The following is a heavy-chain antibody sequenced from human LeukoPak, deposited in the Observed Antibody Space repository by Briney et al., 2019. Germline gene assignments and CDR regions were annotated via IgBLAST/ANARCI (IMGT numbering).Heavy chain of an antibody. CDR2: ISSSSSYI. CDR1: GFTFSSYA. V-gene: IGHV3-21*01. J-gene: IGHJ3*02. D-gene: IGHD6-19*01. CDR3: ARDLISGYSSDQLYAFDI. Sequence: KPGGSLRLSCAASGFTFSSYAMSWVRQAPGKGLEWVSSISSSSSYIYYADSVKGRFTISRDNAKNSLYLQMNSLRAEDTAVYYCARDLISGYSSDQLYAFDIWGQGTMVTVSS.